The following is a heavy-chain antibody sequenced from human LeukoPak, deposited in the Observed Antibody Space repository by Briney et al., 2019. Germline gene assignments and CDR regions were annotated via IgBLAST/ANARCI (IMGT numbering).Heavy chain of an antibody. CDR1: GGSISSYY. V-gene: IGHV4-59*01. Sequence: SETLSLTCTVSGGSISSYYWSWIRQPPGKGLEWIGYIYYSGSTNYNPSLKSRVTISVDTSKNQFSLKLSSVTAADTAVYYCARAGSSGYPYYYYMDVWSKGTTVTVSS. D-gene: IGHD3-22*01. CDR2: IYYSGST. J-gene: IGHJ6*03. CDR3: ARAGSSGYPYYYYMDV.